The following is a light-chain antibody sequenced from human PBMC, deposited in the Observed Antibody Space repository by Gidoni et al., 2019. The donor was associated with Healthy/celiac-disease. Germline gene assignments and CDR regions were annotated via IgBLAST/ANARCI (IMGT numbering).Light chain of an antibody. CDR2: DVS. Sequence: SYVLTQPPSVSVAPGQTARITCGGNNIGSKSVHWYQQKPGQAPVLVVYDVSARPSGIPERFSGSNSGNTATLTISRVEAGDEADYYCQVWDSSSDHWVFGGGTKLTVL. J-gene: IGLJ3*02. CDR3: QVWDSSSDHWV. V-gene: IGLV3-21*02. CDR1: NIGSKS.